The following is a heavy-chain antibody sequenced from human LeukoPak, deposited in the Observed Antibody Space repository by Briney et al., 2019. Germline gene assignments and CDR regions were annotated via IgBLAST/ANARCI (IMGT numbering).Heavy chain of an antibody. CDR2: LYIDGNT. D-gene: IGHD6-19*01. V-gene: IGHV3-53*01. J-gene: IGHJ1*01. Sequence: GGSLRLSCAASGFIVSNNYMSWVRQAPGKGLEWVSVLYIDGNTYYADSVKGRLTISRDNSKNTLYLQMSSLRAEDTAVYYCAGDQWLALQHWGQGTLVTVSS. CDR1: GFIVSNNY. CDR3: AGDQWLALQH.